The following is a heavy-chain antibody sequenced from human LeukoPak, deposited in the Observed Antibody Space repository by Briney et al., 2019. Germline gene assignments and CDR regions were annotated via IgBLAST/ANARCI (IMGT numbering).Heavy chain of an antibody. V-gene: IGHV3-53*01. D-gene: IGHD3-10*01. CDR2: IYSGGNT. CDR3: ASLWAGNY. CDR1: GFTVSSNY. Sequence: PGGSLRLSCAASGFTVSSNYMSWVRQAPGKGLEWVSIIYSGGNTYYADYQKGRFTIYRDNSRNTVYLQMNSLRAEDTAVYYCASLWAGNYWGQGTLVTVSS. J-gene: IGHJ4*02.